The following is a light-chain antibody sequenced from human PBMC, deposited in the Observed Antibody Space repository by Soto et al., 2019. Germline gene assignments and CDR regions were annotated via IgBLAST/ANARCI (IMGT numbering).Light chain of an antibody. J-gene: IGKJ4*01. Sequence: DIQLTQSPSFLSASVGDRVTITCRASQDITSYVAWYQQQPEKAPKLLIFAASSLQSGVPSRFSGSGSGTDFTLTISSLQPEDFATYYCQQANSFPLTFGGGTRVEIK. CDR2: AAS. CDR1: QDITSY. CDR3: QQANSFPLT. V-gene: IGKV1-9*01.